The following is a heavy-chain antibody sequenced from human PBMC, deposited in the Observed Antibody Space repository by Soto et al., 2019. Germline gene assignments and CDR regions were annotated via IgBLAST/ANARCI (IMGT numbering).Heavy chain of an antibody. CDR2: IYPGDSDT. Sequence: GESLKISCKGSGYKFTSYWIGWVRQMPGKGLEWMAMIYPGDSDTRDSPSFQGQVTISTDKSTSTAYLQWSNLKASDTAMYYCARRRSSTAFDIWGQGTMVTVSS. J-gene: IGHJ3*02. D-gene: IGHD2-2*01. V-gene: IGHV5-51*01. CDR3: ARRRSSTAFDI. CDR1: GYKFTSYW.